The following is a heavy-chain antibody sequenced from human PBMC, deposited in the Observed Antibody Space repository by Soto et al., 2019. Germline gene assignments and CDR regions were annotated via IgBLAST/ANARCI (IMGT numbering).Heavy chain of an antibody. Sequence: GGSLRLSCAASGFTFSSYEMNWVRQAPGKGLEWVSYISSSGSTIYYADSVKGRFTISRDNAKNSLYLQMNSLRAEHTAVYYCATFRNGVRGVIITADYWGQGTLVTVSS. CDR1: GFTFSSYE. D-gene: IGHD3-10*01. J-gene: IGHJ4*02. V-gene: IGHV3-48*03. CDR3: ATFRNGVRGVIITADY. CDR2: ISSSGSTI.